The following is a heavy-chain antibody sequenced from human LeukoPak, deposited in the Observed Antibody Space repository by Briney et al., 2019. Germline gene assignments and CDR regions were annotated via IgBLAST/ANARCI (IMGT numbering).Heavy chain of an antibody. J-gene: IGHJ4*02. V-gene: IGHV3-30*02. D-gene: IGHD4-17*01. CDR1: GFTFSNYG. CDR2: TQNDGSNK. Sequence: GRSLRLSCAASGFTFSNYGMHCVRQAPGNGLEWVAFTQNDGSNKFYADSVKGRFTISRDNSKNTLYLQMNSLRAEDTAVYYCIVTTVTSGFDYWGQGTLVTVSS. CDR3: IVTTVTSGFDY.